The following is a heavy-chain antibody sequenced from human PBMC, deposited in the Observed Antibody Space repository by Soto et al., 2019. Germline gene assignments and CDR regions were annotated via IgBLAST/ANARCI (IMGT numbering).Heavy chain of an antibody. CDR3: ARHAAVRGVISARGPSHLFSRYYYAMDV. V-gene: IGHV4-39*01. Sequence: QLQLQESGLGLVKPSETLSLTCTVSGGSISSTYYNWVWIRQPPGKGLEWIGSVDDSGSTNYNPSLRSRVILKLATSKSQFSLKLRSVTAADTAVYYCARHAAVRGVISARGPSHLFSRYYYAMDVWGQGTTVMVSS. J-gene: IGHJ6*02. CDR2: VDDSGST. D-gene: IGHD3-10*01. CDR1: GGSISSTYYN.